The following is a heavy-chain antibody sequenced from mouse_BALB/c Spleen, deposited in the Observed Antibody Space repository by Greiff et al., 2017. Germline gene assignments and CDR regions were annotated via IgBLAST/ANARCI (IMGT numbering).Heavy chain of an antibody. CDR1: GYTFTSYW. Sequence: QVQLQQSGAELAKPGASVKMSCKASGYTFTSYWMHWVKQRPGQGLEWIGYINPSTGYTEYNQKFKDKATLTADKSSSKAYMQLSSLTSEDSAVYYCARSGYRYDVYAMDYWGQGTSVTVSS. D-gene: IGHD2-14*01. J-gene: IGHJ4*01. V-gene: IGHV1-7*01. CDR3: ARSGYRYDVYAMDY. CDR2: INPSTGYT.